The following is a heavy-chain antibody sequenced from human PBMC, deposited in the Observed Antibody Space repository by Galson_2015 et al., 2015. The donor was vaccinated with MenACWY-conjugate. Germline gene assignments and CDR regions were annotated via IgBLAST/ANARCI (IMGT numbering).Heavy chain of an antibody. J-gene: IGHJ4*02. Sequence: QSGAEVKKPGESLKISCKGSGYTFSTHWIGWVRRMPGKGLEWMGIIYAGDSDTRYNPSFRGQVTISADKSLSTAYLQWSSLTASDTAMYYCARRSPLSSSWYYDFWGQGTRVTVSS. D-gene: IGHD2-2*01. V-gene: IGHV5-51*01. CDR1: GYTFSTHW. CDR3: ARRSPLSSSWYYDF. CDR2: IYAGDSDT.